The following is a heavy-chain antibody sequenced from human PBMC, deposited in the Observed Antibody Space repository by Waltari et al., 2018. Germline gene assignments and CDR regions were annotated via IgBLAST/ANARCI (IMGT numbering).Heavy chain of an antibody. Sequence: QVQLVQSGTEVKKPGASVKLSCKASGYTFTSFAMHWVRQAPGQSVEWMGWLNAGSVNTKYSQKFQGRVTITWDTSASTVYMELTSLRSEDTAVYYCARSYYYDSSGSTATTFDYWGQGTLVTVSS. D-gene: IGHD3-22*01. CDR3: ARSYYYDSSGSTATTFDY. J-gene: IGHJ4*02. CDR2: LNAGSVNT. CDR1: GYTFTSFA. V-gene: IGHV1-3*01.